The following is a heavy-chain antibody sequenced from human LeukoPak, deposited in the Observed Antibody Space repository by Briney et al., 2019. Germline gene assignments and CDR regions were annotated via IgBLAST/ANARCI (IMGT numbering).Heavy chain of an antibody. Sequence: PGVSLRLSCAASGFILNSYGMHWVRQAPGKGLEWVAVISYDGNNKYYADSVKGRFTISRDNSKNTLYLQMNSLRAEDTAVYYCASPFSAGGQGTLVTVSS. D-gene: IGHD3-10*01. CDR3: ASPFSA. CDR1: GFILNSYG. J-gene: IGHJ4*02. V-gene: IGHV3-30*19. CDR2: ISYDGNNK.